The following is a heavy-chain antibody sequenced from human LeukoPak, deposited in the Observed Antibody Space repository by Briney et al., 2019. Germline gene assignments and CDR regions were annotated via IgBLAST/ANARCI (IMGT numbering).Heavy chain of an antibody. V-gene: IGHV1-69*05. CDR2: IIPIFGTA. CDR1: GGTFSSYA. CDR3: ARQYYNILTGSDDYYYYYMDV. D-gene: IGHD3-9*01. Sequence: SVKVSCKASGGTFSSYAISWVRQAPGQGLEWMGGIIPIFGTANYAQKFQGRVTITTDESTSTAYMELSSLRSEDTAVYYCARQYYNILTGSDDYYYYYMDVWGKGTTVTVSS. J-gene: IGHJ6*03.